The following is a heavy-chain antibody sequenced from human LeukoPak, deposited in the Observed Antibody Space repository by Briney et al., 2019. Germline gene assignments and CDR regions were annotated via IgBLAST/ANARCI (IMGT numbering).Heavy chain of an antibody. CDR1: GGTFSSYA. D-gene: IGHD3-22*01. J-gene: IGHJ4*02. Sequence: SVKVSCRASGGTFSSYAISWVRQAPGQGLEWMGRIIPILGIANYAQKFQGRVTITADKSTSTAYMELSSLRSEDTAVYYCARVGVYYDSSGYPDYWGQGTLVTVSS. CDR2: IIPILGIA. CDR3: ARVGVYYDSSGYPDY. V-gene: IGHV1-69*04.